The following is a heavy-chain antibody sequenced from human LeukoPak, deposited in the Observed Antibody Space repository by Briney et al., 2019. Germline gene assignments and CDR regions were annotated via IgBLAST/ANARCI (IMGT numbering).Heavy chain of an antibody. CDR1: GYTFINYV. CDR2: INAGNGDT. CDR3: ASRYGDDVRGAIDI. J-gene: IGHJ3*02. Sequence: ASVKVSCKASGYTFINYVIHWVRQAPGQRLEWMGWINAGNGDTRYSQKFQGRVTITRDTSASTAYMELSNLRSEDTAVYYCASRYGDDVRGAIDIWGQGTMVIVSS. V-gene: IGHV1-3*01. D-gene: IGHD4-17*01.